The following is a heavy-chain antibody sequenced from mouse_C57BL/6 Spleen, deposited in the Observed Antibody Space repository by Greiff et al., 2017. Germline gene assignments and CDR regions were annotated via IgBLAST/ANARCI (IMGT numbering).Heavy chain of an antibody. J-gene: IGHJ4*01. CDR1: GFSLTSYG. CDR3: ARRYDGYLYYAMDY. V-gene: IGHV2-2*01. Sequence: QVHVKQSGPGLVQPSQSLSITCTVSGFSLTSYGVHWVRQSPGKGLEWLGVIWSGGSTDYNAAFISRLSISKDNSKSQVFFKMNSLQADDTAIYYCARRYDGYLYYAMDYWGQGTSVTVSS. CDR2: IWSGGST. D-gene: IGHD2-3*01.